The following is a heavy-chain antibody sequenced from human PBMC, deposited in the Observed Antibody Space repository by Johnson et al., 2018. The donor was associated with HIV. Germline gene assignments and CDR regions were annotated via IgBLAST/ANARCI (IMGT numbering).Heavy chain of an antibody. D-gene: IGHD6-19*01. V-gene: IGHV3-30*04. J-gene: IGHJ3*02. CDR1: GFTFSSYA. CDR3: AKGAVAGINDAFDI. CDR2: INQYGSEE. Sequence: QVQLVESGGGVVQPGRSLRLSCAASGFTFSSYAMHWVRQAPGKGLEWVANINQYGSEEYYADSVKGRFTISRDNSKNSRYLQMNSLRTEDTALYYCAKGAVAGINDAFDIWGQGTMVTVSS.